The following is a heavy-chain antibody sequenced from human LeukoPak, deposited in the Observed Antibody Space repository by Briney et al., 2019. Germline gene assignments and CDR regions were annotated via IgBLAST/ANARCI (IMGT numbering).Heavy chain of an antibody. V-gene: IGHV3-23*01. D-gene: IGHD2-21*02. CDR3: AKHIAVVTAVQPNFDY. CDR1: GFTFSSSS. J-gene: IGHJ4*02. CDR2: ISGSGGST. Sequence: GGSLRLSCAASGFTFSSSSMNWVRQAPGKGLEWVSAISGSGGSTYYADSVKGRFTISRDNSKNTLYLQMNSLRAEDTAVYYCAKHIAVVTAVQPNFDYWGQGTLVTVSS.